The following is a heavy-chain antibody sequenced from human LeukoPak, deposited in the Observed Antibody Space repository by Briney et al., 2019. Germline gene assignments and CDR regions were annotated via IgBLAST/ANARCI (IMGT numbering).Heavy chain of an antibody. Sequence: SETLSLTCAVYGGSFSGYYWSWVRQPPGEGLEWIGEINHSGSTNYNPSLRSRVTISVDTSKNQFSLKLSSVTAADTAVYYCARCGSGSAPYLYYYYYFMDVWGQGTTVTVSS. D-gene: IGHD6-25*01. CDR1: GGSFSGYY. J-gene: IGHJ6*02. CDR3: ARCGSGSAPYLYYYYYFMDV. V-gene: IGHV4-34*01. CDR2: INHSGST.